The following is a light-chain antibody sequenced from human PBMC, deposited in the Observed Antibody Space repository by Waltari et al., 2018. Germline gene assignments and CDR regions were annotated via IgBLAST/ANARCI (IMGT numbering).Light chain of an antibody. J-gene: IGKJ2*01. V-gene: IGKV3-20*01. CDR1: QSVRDNY. CDR3: QQYDSTPYT. Sequence: DIVLTQSPGTLSLSPGERASLSCRTSQSVRDNYLAWYQQTPGQAPRLLIYGASNRFPGIPDGFTGSASGTDFTLTITRLEPEDFAVYYCQQYDSTPYTFGQGTKVEIK. CDR2: GAS.